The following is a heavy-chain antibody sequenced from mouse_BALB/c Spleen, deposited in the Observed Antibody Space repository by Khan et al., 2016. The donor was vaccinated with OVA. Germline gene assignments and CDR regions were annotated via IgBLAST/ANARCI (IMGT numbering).Heavy chain of an antibody. CDR2: IWTDGSA. CDR3: AGQPSYQDDIMDY. CDR1: GYSLTNYG. V-gene: IGHV2-6-1*01. J-gene: IGHJ4*01. Sequence: QVQLKQSGPGLVAPSQTLSITCTTSGYSLTNYGVHWVRQPPGKGLEWLVVIWTDGSATYNSALYSRLSISKDNSTSQASLKMNSHQTDDSAMYYGAGQPSYQDDIMDYWGQGTSGTVAA. D-gene: IGHD3-3*01.